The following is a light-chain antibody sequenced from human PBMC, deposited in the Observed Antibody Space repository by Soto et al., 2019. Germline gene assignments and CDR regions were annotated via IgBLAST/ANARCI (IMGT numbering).Light chain of an antibody. CDR3: QQYYSTPCT. Sequence: DIVMTQSADSLAVSLGERATINCKSSQSVFSNSNNKKYLAWYQQKPGQPPKLLIHWASIRESGVPDRFSGSGSVTDFTLTINSLQAEDVAVYYCQQYYSTPCTFGQGTKVEIK. CDR2: WAS. V-gene: IGKV4-1*01. J-gene: IGKJ1*01. CDR1: QSVFSNSNNKKY.